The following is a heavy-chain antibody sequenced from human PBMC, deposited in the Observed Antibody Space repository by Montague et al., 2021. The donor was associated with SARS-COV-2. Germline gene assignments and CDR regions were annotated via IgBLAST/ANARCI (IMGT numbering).Heavy chain of an antibody. D-gene: IGHD1-26*01. CDR1: AGSISSNY. CDR2: IYHGGST. J-gene: IGHJ4*02. V-gene: IGHV4-59*12. CDR3: ARVPDSGTYWSGDY. Sequence: SETLSLTCTVSAGSISSNYFNWIRQPPGKGLEWIGYIYHGGSTDTNYNPSLKSRVTISVDTSKNQFSLKLSSVTAADTAVYYCARVPDSGTYWSGDYWGQGTLVTVSS.